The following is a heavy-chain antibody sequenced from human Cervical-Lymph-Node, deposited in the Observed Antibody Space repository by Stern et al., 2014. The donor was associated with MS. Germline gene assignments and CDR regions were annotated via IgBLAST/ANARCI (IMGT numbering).Heavy chain of an antibody. Sequence: VQQVESGAEVKKPGASMKVSCKASGYNFTNYYIHWVRQAPGQGLEWMGRINTNSGGTKYAQKFQGRVTLTRDTSVSTAYMEVSRLMFDDTAVYYCARRVTRNNFDSWGQGTLIIVSS. D-gene: IGHD4-17*01. V-gene: IGHV1-2*06. CDR2: INTNSGGT. CDR1: GYNFTNYY. J-gene: IGHJ4*02. CDR3: ARRVTRNNFDS.